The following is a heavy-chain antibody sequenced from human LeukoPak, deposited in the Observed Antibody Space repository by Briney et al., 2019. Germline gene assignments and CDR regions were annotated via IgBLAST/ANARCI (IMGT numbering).Heavy chain of an antibody. V-gene: IGHV4-59*12. CDR3: ARDRMGYCSSTSCYRDAFDI. CDR1: GGSISNYY. CDR2: IFYSGST. Sequence: SETLSLTCTVSGGSISNYYWNWIRQPPGKGLEWIGYIFYSGSTNYNPSLKSRVTISVDRSKNQFSLKLSSVTAADTAVYYCARDRMGYCSSTSCYRDAFDIWGQGTMVTVSS. J-gene: IGHJ3*02. D-gene: IGHD2-2*01.